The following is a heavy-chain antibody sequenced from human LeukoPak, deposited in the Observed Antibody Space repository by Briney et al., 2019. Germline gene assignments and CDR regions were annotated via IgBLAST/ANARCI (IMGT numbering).Heavy chain of an antibody. V-gene: IGHV3-74*01. CDR2: VSTDGTTT. CDR3: ARTRGRTVFDL. CDR1: GFSLRNYW. D-gene: IGHD3-10*01. J-gene: IGHJ3*01. Sequence: GGSLRLSCAASGFSLRNYWMHWVRQVPGRGLVWVSHVSTDGTTTNYADSVKGRLTISRDNARNTLSLQVSSLKVEDTGVYFYARTRGRTVFDLWGQGTMVTVSS.